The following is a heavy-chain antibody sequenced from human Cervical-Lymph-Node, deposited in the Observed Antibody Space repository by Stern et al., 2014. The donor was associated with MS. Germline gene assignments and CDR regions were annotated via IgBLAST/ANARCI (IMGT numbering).Heavy chain of an antibody. D-gene: IGHD6-13*01. J-gene: IGHJ6*02. CDR1: GFTFSRYG. CDR3: ARDDEQQLVPSYGMDV. CDR2: IWYDGSNK. V-gene: IGHV3-33*01. Sequence: VQLVESGGGVVQPGRALRLSCAASGFTFSRYGMHWVRQAPGKGLEWVAVIWYDGSNKYYADSVKGRFTISRDNSKNTLYLQMNSLRAEDTAVYYCARDDEQQLVPSYGMDVWGQGTTVTVSS.